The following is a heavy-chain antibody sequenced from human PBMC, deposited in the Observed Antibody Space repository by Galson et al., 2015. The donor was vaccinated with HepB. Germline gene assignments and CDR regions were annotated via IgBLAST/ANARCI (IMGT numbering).Heavy chain of an antibody. D-gene: IGHD2-21*02. V-gene: IGHV5-51*03. J-gene: IGHJ4*02. Sequence: QSGAEVKKPGESLKISCKGSGYSFTSYWIGWVRQMPGKGLEWMGIIYPGDSDTRYSPSFQGQVTISADKSISTAYLQWSSLKASDTAMYYCARRGWPGRMVVTANYFDYWGQGTLVTVSS. CDR1: GYSFTSYW. CDR3: ARRGWPGRMVVTANYFDY. CDR2: IYPGDSDT.